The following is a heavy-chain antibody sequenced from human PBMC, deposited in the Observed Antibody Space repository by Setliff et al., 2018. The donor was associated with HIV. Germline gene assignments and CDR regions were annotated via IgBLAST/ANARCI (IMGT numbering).Heavy chain of an antibody. CDR2: IKSKTDGGTT. V-gene: IGHV3-15*01. CDR3: TTTLRSTTSGPH. Sequence: GESLKISCAASGFAFTNAWMSWVRQAPGKGLEWVGRIKSKTDGGTTDHAAPVKGRFTFARDDSKNTLYLQMNSLKTEDTAVYYCTTTLRSTTSGPHWGQGTLVTVSS. D-gene: IGHD2-2*01. J-gene: IGHJ4*02. CDR1: GFAFTNAW.